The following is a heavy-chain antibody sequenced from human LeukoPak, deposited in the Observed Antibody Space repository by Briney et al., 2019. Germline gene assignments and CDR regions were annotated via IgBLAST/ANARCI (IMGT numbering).Heavy chain of an antibody. CDR1: GFTFSSYA. CDR2: ISGSGGST. J-gene: IGHJ6*02. CDR3: AKVEGGDYGTYYYYYYGMDV. D-gene: IGHD4-17*01. Sequence: PGGSLRLSCAASGFTFSSYAMSWVRQAPGKGLEWVSAISGSGGSTYYADSVKGRFTISRGNSKNTLHLQMNSLRAEDTAVYYCAKVEGGDYGTYYYYYYGMDVWGQGTTVTVSS. V-gene: IGHV3-23*01.